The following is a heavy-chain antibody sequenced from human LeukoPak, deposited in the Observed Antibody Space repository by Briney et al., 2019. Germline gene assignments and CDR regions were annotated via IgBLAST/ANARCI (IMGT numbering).Heavy chain of an antibody. J-gene: IGHJ5*02. CDR1: GYTFTSYG. V-gene: IGHV1-18*01. CDR3: ARDFPPYNWNYGNWFDP. Sequence: ASVKVSCKASGYTFTSYGISWVRQAPGQGLEWMGWISAYNGNTNYAQKLQGRVTMTTDTSTSTAYMELRSLRSDDTAVYYCARDFPPYNWNYGNWFDPRGQGTLVTVSS. D-gene: IGHD1-7*01. CDR2: ISAYNGNT.